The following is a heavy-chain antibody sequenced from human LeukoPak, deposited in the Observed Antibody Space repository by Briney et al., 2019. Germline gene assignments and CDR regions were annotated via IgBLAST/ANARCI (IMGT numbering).Heavy chain of an antibody. D-gene: IGHD5-18*01. Sequence: PGGSLRLSCAASGFTFSSYSMNWVRQAPGKGLEWVSSISSSSSYIYYADSVKGRFTISRDNAKNSLYLQMNSLRAEDTAVYYCAREDSSTDAFDIWGQGTMVTGSS. J-gene: IGHJ3*02. CDR2: ISSSSSYI. CDR1: GFTFSSYS. V-gene: IGHV3-21*01. CDR3: AREDSSTDAFDI.